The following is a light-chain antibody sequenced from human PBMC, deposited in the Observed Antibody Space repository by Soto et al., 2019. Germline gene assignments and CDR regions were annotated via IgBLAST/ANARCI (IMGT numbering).Light chain of an antibody. CDR1: QGIGTY. Sequence: DIQLTQSSSFLSASVGDRVTITCRASQGIGTYVAWYQQKPGTAPNLLIYAASTLQSGVPSRFSGSGSGTEFTLTISSLQPDDFATYYCQQFNSHPLTFGGGTKVESK. J-gene: IGKJ4*01. V-gene: IGKV1-9*01. CDR2: AAS. CDR3: QQFNSHPLT.